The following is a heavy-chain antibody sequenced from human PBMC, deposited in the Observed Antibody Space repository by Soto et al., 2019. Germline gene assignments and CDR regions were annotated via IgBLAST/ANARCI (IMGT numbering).Heavy chain of an antibody. CDR2: ISGSGGST. V-gene: IGHV3-23*01. Sequence: EVQLLESGGGLVQPGGSLRLSCAASGFTFSSYAMSWVRQAPGKGLEWVSAISGSGGSTYYADSVKGRFTISRDNSKNTLYLQMNSLRAEDKAVYYCASYDYGDYVPGYYFDYWGQGTLVTVSS. D-gene: IGHD4-17*01. CDR3: ASYDYGDYVPGYYFDY. CDR1: GFTFSSYA. J-gene: IGHJ4*02.